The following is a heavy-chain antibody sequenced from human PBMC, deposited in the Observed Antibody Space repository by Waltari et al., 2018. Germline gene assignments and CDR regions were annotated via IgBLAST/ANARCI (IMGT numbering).Heavy chain of an antibody. CDR1: EYNFPSSY. Sequence: QVQLVQSGAEVKKPGASVKISCKTSEYNFPSSYIHWVRQAPGQGLEWMGIINPSGGSTIYAQKFQGRVTMTRDTSTSTVYMELSSLRSEDTAVYYCALDTGALWMDVWGQGTTVNVSS. CDR2: INPSGGST. J-gene: IGHJ6*02. D-gene: IGHD2-21*01. CDR3: ALDTGALWMDV. V-gene: IGHV1-46*01.